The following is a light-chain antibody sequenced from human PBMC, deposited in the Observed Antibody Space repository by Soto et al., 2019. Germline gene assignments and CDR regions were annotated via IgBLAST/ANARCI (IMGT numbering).Light chain of an antibody. CDR3: QQSYSTPPT. V-gene: IGKV1-39*01. Sequence: DIQMTQSPSSLSASVGDRVTITCRASQSISSYLNWYQQKPGKAPKLLIYAASSLHSGVPSRFSGSGSGTDFTLTISSLQPEDCATYYCQQSYSTPPTFGQGTKLEIK. J-gene: IGKJ2*01. CDR1: QSISSY. CDR2: AAS.